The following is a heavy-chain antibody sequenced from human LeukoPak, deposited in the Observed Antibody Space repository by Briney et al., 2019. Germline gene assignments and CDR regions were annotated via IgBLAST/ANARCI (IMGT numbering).Heavy chain of an antibody. D-gene: IGHD5-18*01. CDR1: GYSISSGYY. CDR2: IYHSGST. CDR3: ARVSYDGGSKFDY. Sequence: SETLSLTCAVSGYSISSGYYWGWIRQPPGKGLAWIGTIYHSGSTYSKPSLKSRFTISVDTSKNQFSLKLSSVAAADTAVYYCARVSYDGGSKFDYWGQGTLVTVSS. V-gene: IGHV4-38-2*01. J-gene: IGHJ4*02.